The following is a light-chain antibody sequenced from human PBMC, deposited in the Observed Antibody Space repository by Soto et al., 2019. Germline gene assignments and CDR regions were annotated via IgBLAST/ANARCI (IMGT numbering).Light chain of an antibody. Sequence: EIVLTQSPGTLALSPGERATLSCRASQSVSSSYLAGYQQKPGQAPRLLIYGASSRATGIPDRFSGSGSGTDFTRTISRLEPEDFAVYYCQQYGSSLYTFGQGTKLEIK. V-gene: IGKV3-20*01. CDR1: QSVSSSY. CDR2: GAS. CDR3: QQYGSSLYT. J-gene: IGKJ2*01.